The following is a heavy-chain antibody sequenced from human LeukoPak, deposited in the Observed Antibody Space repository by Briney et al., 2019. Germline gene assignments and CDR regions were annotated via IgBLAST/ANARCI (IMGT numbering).Heavy chain of an antibody. V-gene: IGHV3-7*01. D-gene: IGHD2-2*01. CDR2: IKQDGSEK. CDR3: ARDDCSSISCYHNWFDP. Sequence: GGSLSLFCAASGFTFSSYWMSWVRQAPGKGLEWVANIKQDGSEKYYVDSVTGRFTISRDNAKNSLYLQMNSLRAEDTAVYYCARDDCSSISCYHNWFDPWGQGTLVTVSS. J-gene: IGHJ5*02. CDR1: GFTFSSYW.